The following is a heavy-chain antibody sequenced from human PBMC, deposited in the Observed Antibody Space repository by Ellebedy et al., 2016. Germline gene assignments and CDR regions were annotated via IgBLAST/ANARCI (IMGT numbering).Heavy chain of an antibody. J-gene: IGHJ5*02. D-gene: IGHD6-25*01. CDR1: GFTFSSAA. CDR2: IVGSGNGNT. V-gene: IGHV3-23*01. CDR3: ARLTAT. Sequence: GESLKISCIASGFTFSSAAMSWVRQAPGKGLEWVSTIVGSGNGNTYYADSVKGQFTISRDNSKNTLYLQMNSLRAEDTAVYYCARLTATWGQGTQVTVTS.